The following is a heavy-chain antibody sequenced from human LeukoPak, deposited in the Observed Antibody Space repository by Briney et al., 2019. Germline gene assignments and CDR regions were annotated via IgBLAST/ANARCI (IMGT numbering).Heavy chain of an antibody. CDR1: GFTFTAYH. D-gene: IGHD3-10*01. Sequence: ASVKVSCKASGFTFTAYHMHWVRQAPGQGLEWMGWINPNSGGTNYAQKFQGRVTTTRDTSISTAYMELSRLRSDDTAVYYCARDSGERGSGSYLIAYWGQGTLVTVSS. CDR2: INPNSGGT. V-gene: IGHV1-2*02. J-gene: IGHJ4*02. CDR3: ARDSGERGSGSYLIAY.